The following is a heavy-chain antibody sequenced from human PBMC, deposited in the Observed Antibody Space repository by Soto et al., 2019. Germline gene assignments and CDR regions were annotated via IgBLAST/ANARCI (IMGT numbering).Heavy chain of an antibody. Sequence: PSETLSLTCAVYGGSFSGYYWSWIRQPPGKGLEWIGEINHSGSTNYNPSLKSRVTISVDTSKNQFSLKLSSVTAADTAVYYCARQCRGVTCHWFVPWGQGTLVTVYS. J-gene: IGHJ5*02. D-gene: IGHD2-15*01. CDR1: GGSFSGYY. V-gene: IGHV4-34*01. CDR3: ARQCRGVTCHWFVP. CDR2: INHSGST.